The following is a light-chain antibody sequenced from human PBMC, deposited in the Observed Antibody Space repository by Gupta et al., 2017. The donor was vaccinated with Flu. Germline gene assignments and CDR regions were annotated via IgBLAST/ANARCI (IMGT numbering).Light chain of an antibody. CDR1: NIRSKS. CDR3: LVWDSGIDHLV. Sequence: SYVLTPPPSVSVAPGQRARLTRGGDNIRSKSVHWYQQKPGQAPLLVMYDDSDRPSGIPERFSGSKPGKTATLSISRVEAGDEADYYCLVWDSGIDHLVFGGGTKLTVL. J-gene: IGLJ2*01. V-gene: IGLV3-21*02. CDR2: DDS.